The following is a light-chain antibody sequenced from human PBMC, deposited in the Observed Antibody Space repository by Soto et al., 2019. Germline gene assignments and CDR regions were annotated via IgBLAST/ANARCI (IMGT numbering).Light chain of an antibody. CDR2: KAS. J-gene: IGKJ1*01. CDR1: QSISSW. CDR3: QQYNSYSRT. Sequence: DIHMTQSPSTLSASVEDRFTITCRASQSISSWLAWYQQKPRKAPKLLIYKASSLESGVPSRFSGSGSGTEFTLTISSMKPDDFATYYCQQYNSYSRTFGQGTKVDIK. V-gene: IGKV1-5*03.